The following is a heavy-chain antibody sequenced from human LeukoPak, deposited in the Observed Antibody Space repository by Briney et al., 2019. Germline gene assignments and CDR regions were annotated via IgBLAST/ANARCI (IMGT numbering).Heavy chain of an antibody. CDR1: GFTFSDHY. CDR2: TRNKANSYTT. D-gene: IGHD3-16*01. Sequence: SGGSLRLSCAASGFTFSDHYMDWVRQAPGKGLEWVGRTRNKANSYTTEYAASVKGRFTISRDDSKNSLYLQMNSLKTEDTAVYYCARTGGVYGTDVWGQGTTVTVS. CDR3: ARTGGVYGTDV. J-gene: IGHJ6*02. V-gene: IGHV3-72*01.